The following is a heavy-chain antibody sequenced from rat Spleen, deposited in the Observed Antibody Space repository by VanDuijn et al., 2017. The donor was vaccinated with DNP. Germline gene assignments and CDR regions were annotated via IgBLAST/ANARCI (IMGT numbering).Heavy chain of an antibody. CDR3: TSNPHIRTAAPFDY. CDR1: GFTFSNYG. V-gene: IGHV5-19*01. Sequence: EVQLVESGGGLVQPGNSLKLSCAASGFTFSNYGMHWIRQAPTKGLEWVASISPSGGSTYYRDSVKGRFTISRDNAKSTLYLQVNSLRSEDTATYYCTSNPHIRTAAPFDYWGQGVMVTVSS. J-gene: IGHJ2*01. CDR2: ISPSGGST. D-gene: IGHD3-8*01.